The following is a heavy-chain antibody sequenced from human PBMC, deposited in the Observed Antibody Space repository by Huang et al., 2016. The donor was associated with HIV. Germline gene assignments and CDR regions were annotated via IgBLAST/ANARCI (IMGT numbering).Heavy chain of an antibody. D-gene: IGHD6-19*01. Sequence: QVQLVQSGPEVKKPGASVKVSCQTSGYIFSNYDINWVRQAPGQGLQWMGWLNPNSCKSAYGQNFQGRVTLTRSTSTGAAYMVLNSLTSQDTAVYYCARLTSGWYQDYWGQGTLVTVSS. CDR1: GYIFSNYD. CDR2: LNPNSCKS. J-gene: IGHJ4*02. CDR3: ARLTSGWYQDY. V-gene: IGHV1-8*01.